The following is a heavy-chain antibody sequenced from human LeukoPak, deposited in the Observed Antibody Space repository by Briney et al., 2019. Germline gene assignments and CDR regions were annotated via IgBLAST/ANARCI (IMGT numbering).Heavy chain of an antibody. Sequence: GGSLRPSCAASGFTFSSYAIHWVRQAPGKGLEWVAVISYDGRNKYYADSVKGRFTISRDNSKNTLYLQMNSLRAEDTAVYYCARDRGYCSGGSCYSLDYYYYGMDVWGQGTTVTVSS. V-gene: IGHV3-30*04. CDR3: ARDRGYCSGGSCYSLDYYYYGMDV. CDR2: ISYDGRNK. CDR1: GFTFSSYA. D-gene: IGHD2-15*01. J-gene: IGHJ6*02.